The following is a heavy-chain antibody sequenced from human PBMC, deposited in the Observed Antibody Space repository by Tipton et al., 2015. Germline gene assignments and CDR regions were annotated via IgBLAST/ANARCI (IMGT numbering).Heavy chain of an antibody. D-gene: IGHD6-19*01. Sequence: SLRLSCAASGFTFSSYEMNWVRQAPGEGLEWVSYISSSGSTIYYADSVKGRFTISRDNAKNSLYLQMYSLRAEDTAVYYCAREGSGGYGADSWGQGTRVTVSS. CDR2: ISSSGSTI. V-gene: IGHV3-48*03. CDR1: GFTFSSYE. J-gene: IGHJ4*02. CDR3: AREGSGGYGADS.